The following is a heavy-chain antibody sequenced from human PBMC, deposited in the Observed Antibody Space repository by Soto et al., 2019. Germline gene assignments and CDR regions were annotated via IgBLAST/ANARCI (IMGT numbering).Heavy chain of an antibody. J-gene: IGHJ4*02. Sequence: QVQLVQSGAEVKKPGSSVKVSCKASGGTFSSYAISWVRQAPGQGLEWMGGIIPIFGTANYAQKFQGRVTIPADASTSTAYMEVSSVRSEDTAVYYCAGVRVRFLEWLGSEGWGQGTLVTVSS. CDR3: AGVRVRFLEWLGSEG. CDR1: GGTFSSYA. D-gene: IGHD3-3*01. CDR2: IIPIFGTA. V-gene: IGHV1-69*12.